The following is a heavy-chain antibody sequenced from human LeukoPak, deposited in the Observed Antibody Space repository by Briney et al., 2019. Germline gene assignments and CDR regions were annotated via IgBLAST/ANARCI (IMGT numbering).Heavy chain of an antibody. CDR2: IVLGSGNT. CDR1: GFTFHTSA. V-gene: IGHV1-58*02. D-gene: IGHD3-3*01. J-gene: IGHJ5*02. Sequence: SVKVSCKASGFTFHTSAMQWVRQARGQRLEWIGWIVLGSGNTVYSHKFHDRVIITRDMPTSTVYMELDSLGSEDTAVYYCAAQRGASLHDFWSTRLFDPWGQGTLVTVSS. CDR3: AAQRGASLHDFWSTRLFDP.